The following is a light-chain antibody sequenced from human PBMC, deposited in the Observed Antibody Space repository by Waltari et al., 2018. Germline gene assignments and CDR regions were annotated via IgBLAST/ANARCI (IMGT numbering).Light chain of an antibody. J-gene: IGLJ2*01. CDR3: SSYAGSNNLI. CDR1: SSDVGGYHY. CDR2: EVS. V-gene: IGLV2-8*01. Sequence: QSALTQPPSASGSPGQSVTISCTGTSSDVGGYHYVPWYQQHPGKAPKLMIYEVSKRPSGVTDRFSGSKSGNTASLTVSGLQAEDEADYYCSSYAGSNNLIFGGGTKLTVL.